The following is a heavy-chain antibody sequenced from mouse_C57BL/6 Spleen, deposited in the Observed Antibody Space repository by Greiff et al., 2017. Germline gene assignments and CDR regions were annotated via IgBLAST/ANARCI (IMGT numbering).Heavy chain of an antibody. CDR1: GYSITSGYY. CDR2: ISYDGSN. D-gene: IGHD1-1*01. Sequence: EVQLQQSGPGLVKPSQSLSLTCSVTGYSITSGYYWNWIRQFPGNKLEWMGYISYDGSNNYNPSLKNRISITRDTSKNQFFLKLNSVTTEDTATHYCARALYYYVDYCGQGTTLTVSS. V-gene: IGHV3-6*01. J-gene: IGHJ2*01. CDR3: ARALYYYVDY.